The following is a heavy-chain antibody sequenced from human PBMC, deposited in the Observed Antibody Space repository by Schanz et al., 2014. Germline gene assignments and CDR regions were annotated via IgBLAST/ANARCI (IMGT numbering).Heavy chain of an antibody. Sequence: EVQLLESGGGLVQPGRSLRLSCAASGFTFTNYAMSWVRQAPGKGLEWVSFIYIGGNTYYADSVKGRFTISRDNSKNTVYIQMNSLRAEDTAVYYCARGGPAYYFDDWGQGTLVTVSS. CDR2: IYIGGNT. CDR1: GFTFTNYA. CDR3: ARGGPAYYFDD. J-gene: IGHJ4*02. V-gene: IGHV3-66*01.